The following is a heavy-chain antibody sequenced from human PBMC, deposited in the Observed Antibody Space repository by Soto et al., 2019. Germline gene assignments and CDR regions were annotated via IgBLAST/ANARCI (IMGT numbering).Heavy chain of an antibody. J-gene: IGHJ6*02. CDR1: GFTFSSYG. CDR2: IWYDGSNK. V-gene: IGHV3-33*01. CDR3: ARAPYYYDRATPYGMDV. D-gene: IGHD3-22*01. Sequence: PGGSLRLSFAASGFTFSSYGMHWVRQAPGKGLEWVAVIWYDGSNKYYADSVKGRFTISRDNSKNSLYLQMNSLRAGDTAVYYCARAPYYYDRATPYGMDVWGQGTTVTVSS.